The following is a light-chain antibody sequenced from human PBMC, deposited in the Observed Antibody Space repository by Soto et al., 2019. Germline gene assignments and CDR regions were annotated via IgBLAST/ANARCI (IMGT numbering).Light chain of an antibody. Sequence: QSALTQPASVSGSPGQSITISCTGTSSDVGGHIYVSWYRHHPGKAPKLMIYAVSNRPSGVSDRFSGSKSGNTASLTISGLQAEDEADYYCSSYTSSSTVLFGGGTKLTVL. CDR2: AVS. J-gene: IGLJ2*01. V-gene: IGLV2-14*03. CDR3: SSYTSSSTVL. CDR1: SSDVGGHIY.